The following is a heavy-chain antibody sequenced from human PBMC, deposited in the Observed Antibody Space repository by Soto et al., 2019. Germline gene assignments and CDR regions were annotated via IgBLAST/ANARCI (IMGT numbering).Heavy chain of an antibody. J-gene: IGHJ5*02. V-gene: IGHV1-58*01. Sequence: SVKVSCKASGFTFTSSAVHWVRQARGQRLEWIGWIVVGSGNTNYAQKFQERVTITRDMSTSTAYMELSSLRSEDTAVYYCAAPGIAAPWGQGTLVTVSS. CDR1: GFTFTSSA. CDR3: AAPGIAAP. D-gene: IGHD6-13*01. CDR2: IVVGSGNT.